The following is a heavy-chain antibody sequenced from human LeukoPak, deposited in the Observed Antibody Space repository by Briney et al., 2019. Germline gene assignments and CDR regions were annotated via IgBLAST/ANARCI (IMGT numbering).Heavy chain of an antibody. CDR3: ASSYNYGFPY. CDR1: VYTFSIYC. J-gene: IGHJ4*02. Sequence: GGSLRLSCAASVYTFSIYCILWVRQAPGKGLVWVSRINSDGSSTTYADSVKGRFPISRENDKNTVYLQMNTLRAEDTAVYYCASSYNYGFPYWGQGTLVTVSS. CDR2: INSDGSST. D-gene: IGHD1-20*01. V-gene: IGHV3-74*01.